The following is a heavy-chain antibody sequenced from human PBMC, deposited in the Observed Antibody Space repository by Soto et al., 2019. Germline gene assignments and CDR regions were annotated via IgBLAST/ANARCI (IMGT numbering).Heavy chain of an antibody. CDR1: GFTFSSYG. CDR3: AKEIQQGYSSSSHYPYYFDY. V-gene: IGHV3-30*18. CDR2: ISYDGSNK. J-gene: IGHJ4*02. Sequence: LRLSFADSGFTFSSYGMHWVRQAPGKGLEWVAVISYDGSNKYYADSVKGRFTISRDNSKNTLYLQMNSLRAEDTAVYYCAKEIQQGYSSSSHYPYYFDYWGQGTLVTVSS. D-gene: IGHD6-6*01.